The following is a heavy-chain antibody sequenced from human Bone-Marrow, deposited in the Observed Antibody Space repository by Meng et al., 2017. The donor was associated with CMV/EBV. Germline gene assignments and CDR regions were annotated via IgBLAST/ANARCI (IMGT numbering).Heavy chain of an antibody. V-gene: IGHV1-69*10. CDR2: IIPILGIA. Sequence: SVKVSCKASGGTFSSYAISWVRQAPGQGLEWMGGIIPILGIANYAQKFQGRVTMTRDTSISTAYMELSSLRSEDTAVYYCAITREDSSSWLYYYYGMDVWGQGTTVTVSS. D-gene: IGHD6-13*01. CDR3: AITREDSSSWLYYYYGMDV. CDR1: GGTFSSYA. J-gene: IGHJ6*02.